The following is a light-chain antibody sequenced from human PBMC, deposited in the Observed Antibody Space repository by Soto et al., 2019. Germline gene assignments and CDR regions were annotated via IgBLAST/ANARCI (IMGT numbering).Light chain of an antibody. CDR1: QSVSSN. CDR2: GAS. CDR3: QQYNNWPPKQYT. J-gene: IGKJ2*01. V-gene: IGKV3-15*01. Sequence: EIVMTQSPATLSVSPGERATLSCRASQSVSSNLAWYQHKPGQAPRLLIYGASTRATGIPARFGASGSGTEFSLTISSLQSEDFAVYYCQQYNNWPPKQYTFGQGTKLEIK.